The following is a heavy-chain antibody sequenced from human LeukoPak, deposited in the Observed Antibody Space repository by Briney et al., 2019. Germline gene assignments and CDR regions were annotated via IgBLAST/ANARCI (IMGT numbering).Heavy chain of an antibody. CDR2: INHSGST. CDR1: LGSFSGYY. Sequence: SETLSLTCVVYLGSFSGYYRSWIRQPPRKEREWIGEINHSGSTNYNPSLKSRVTISVDTSKNQFSLKLSSVTAADTAVYYCAREGDCSGGSCNSPLLYWGQGTLVTVSS. D-gene: IGHD2-15*01. CDR3: AREGDCSGGSCNSPLLY. V-gene: IGHV4-34*01. J-gene: IGHJ4*02.